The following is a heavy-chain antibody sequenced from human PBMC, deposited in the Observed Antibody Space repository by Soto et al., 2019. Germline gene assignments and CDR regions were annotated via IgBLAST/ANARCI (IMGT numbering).Heavy chain of an antibody. CDR3: AKVLLLEWLQYRPEYFDY. CDR1: GFTFNNYG. D-gene: IGHD3-3*01. J-gene: IGHJ4*02. CDR2: IWNDGNGN. Sequence: PGGSLRLSCAASGFTFNNYGMHWVRQAPGKGLEWVAVIWNDGNGNYYANSVKGRFTISRDNSKNTLYLQMNSLRAEDTAVYYCAKVLLLEWLQYRPEYFDYWGQGTLVTVSS. V-gene: IGHV3-33*06.